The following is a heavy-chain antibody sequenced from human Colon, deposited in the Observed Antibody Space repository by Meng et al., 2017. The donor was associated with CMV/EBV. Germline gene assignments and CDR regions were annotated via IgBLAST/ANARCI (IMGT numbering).Heavy chain of an antibody. CDR2: ISAYNGNT. V-gene: IGHV1-18*01. CDR1: GYTFTSYG. CDR3: ARTLGPELRYFDWLLPGGDY. Sequence: ASVKVSCKASGYTFTSYGISWVRQAPGQGLEWMGWISAYNGNTNYAQKLQGGVTMTTDTSTSTAYMELRSLRSDDTAVYYCARTLGPELRYFDWLLPGGDYWGQGTLVTVSS. J-gene: IGHJ4*02. D-gene: IGHD3-9*01.